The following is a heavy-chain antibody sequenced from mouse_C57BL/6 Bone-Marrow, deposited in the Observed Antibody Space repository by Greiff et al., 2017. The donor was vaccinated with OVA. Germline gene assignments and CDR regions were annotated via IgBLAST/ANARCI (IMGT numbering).Heavy chain of an antibody. CDR2: IDPETGGP. J-gene: IGHJ4*01. CDR3: TRGYSNYYAMDY. Sequence: VKLVESGAELVRPGASVTMSCKASGYTFTDYEMHWVKQTPVHGLEWIGAIDPETGGPAYNQKFKGKAILTADKSSSTAYMVLRSLTSEDSAVYYCTRGYSNYYAMDYWGQGTAVTVSS. V-gene: IGHV1-15*01. CDR1: GYTFTDYE. D-gene: IGHD2-5*01.